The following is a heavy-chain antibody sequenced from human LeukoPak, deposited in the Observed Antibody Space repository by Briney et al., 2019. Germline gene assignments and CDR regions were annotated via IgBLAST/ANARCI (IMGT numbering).Heavy chain of an antibody. V-gene: IGHV1-18*01. CDR1: AYTFTIYG. D-gene: IGHD3-3*01. Sequence: ASVTVSFTASAYTFTIYGISWVRQAPGQGMERMGWISAYNGNTNYEQKHQVRVTMTTDTSTTTAYMELRSLRSDDTAVYYCARDSRGYYDFWNGYRGGEDMDVWGKGTPVTVSS. J-gene: IGHJ6*03. CDR3: ARDSRGYYDFWNGYRGGEDMDV. CDR2: ISAYNGNT.